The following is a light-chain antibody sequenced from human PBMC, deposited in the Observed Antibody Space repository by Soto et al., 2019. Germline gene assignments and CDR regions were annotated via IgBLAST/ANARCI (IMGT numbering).Light chain of an antibody. CDR3: QHYNSYSRT. Sequence: DIQMTQSPSTLSASIGDRVTITCRASQSIDSWLACYQQKPGKAPKLLIFKASSLQTGVPSRVSGSGSGTEFTLTISSLQPDDFATYYCQHYNSYSRTFGQANKVEVK. CDR1: QSIDSW. CDR2: KAS. V-gene: IGKV1-5*03. J-gene: IGKJ1*01.